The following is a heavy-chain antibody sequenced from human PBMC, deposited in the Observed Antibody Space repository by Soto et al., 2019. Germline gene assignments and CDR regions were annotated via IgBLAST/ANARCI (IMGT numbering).Heavy chain of an antibody. CDR3: AKEGGLRFLEWLLPENLNWFDP. D-gene: IGHD3-3*01. CDR1: GFTFSSYG. J-gene: IGHJ5*02. V-gene: IGHV3-30*18. CDR2: ISYDGSNK. Sequence: PGGSLRLSCAASGFTFSSYGMHWVRQAPGKGLEWVTVISYDGSNKYYADSVKGRFTISRDNSKNTLYLQMNSLRAEDTAVYYCAKEGGLRFLEWLLPENLNWFDPWGQGTLVTVSS.